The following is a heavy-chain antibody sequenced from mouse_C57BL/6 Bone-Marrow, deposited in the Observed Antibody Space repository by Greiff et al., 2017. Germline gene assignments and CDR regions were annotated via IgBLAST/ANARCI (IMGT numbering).Heavy chain of an antibody. D-gene: IGHD1-1*01. J-gene: IGHJ3*01. V-gene: IGHV1-64*01. Sequence: VQLQQPGAELVKPGASVKLSCKASGYTFTSYWMHWVKQRPGQGLEWIGMIHPNSGSTNYNEKFKSKATLTVDKSSSTAYMQLSSLTSEDAAVYYCANYYGSSYDLFAYWGQGTLVTVSA. CDR1: GYTFTSYW. CDR2: IHPNSGST. CDR3: ANYYGSSYDLFAY.